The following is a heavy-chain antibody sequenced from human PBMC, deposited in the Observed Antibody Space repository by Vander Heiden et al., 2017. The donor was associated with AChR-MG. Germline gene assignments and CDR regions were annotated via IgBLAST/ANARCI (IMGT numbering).Heavy chain of an antibody. CDR1: GGTFRSYA. J-gene: IGHJ4*02. CDR3: ARGRSGIAAAGASFEH. Sequence: QGQLVQSGAEVKKPGSSVKVSCKPSGGTFRSYAISWVRQAPGQGREWMGRIIPVLGTTNYAQKFQGRVTITADQSTSTAYMELSSLRSEDTAVYYCARGRSGIAAAGASFEHWGQGTLVNVA. V-gene: IGHV1-69*11. D-gene: IGHD6-13*01. CDR2: IIPVLGTT.